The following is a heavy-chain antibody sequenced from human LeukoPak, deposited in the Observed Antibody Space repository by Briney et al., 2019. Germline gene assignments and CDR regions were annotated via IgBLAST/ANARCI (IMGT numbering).Heavy chain of an antibody. CDR3: ASRPLLRHYYYYMDV. V-gene: IGHV4-39*07. Sequence: KPSETLSLTCTVSGGSISSSSYYWGWIRQPPGKGLEWIGSIYYSGSTYYNPSLKSRVTISVDTSKNQFSLKLSSVTAADTAVYYCASRPLLRHYYYYMDVWGKGTTVTISS. D-gene: IGHD1-26*01. CDR1: GGSISSSSYY. CDR2: IYYSGST. J-gene: IGHJ6*03.